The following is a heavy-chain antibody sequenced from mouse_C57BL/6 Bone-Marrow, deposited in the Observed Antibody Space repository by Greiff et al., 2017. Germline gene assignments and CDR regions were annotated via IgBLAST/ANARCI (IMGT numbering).Heavy chain of an antibody. CDR1: GFNIKDDY. V-gene: IGHV14-4*01. CDR2: IDPENGDT. Sequence: EVQLQQSGAELVRPGASVKLSCTASGFNIKDDYMHWVKQRPEQGLEWIGWIDPENGDTEYASKFQGKATITADTSSNTAYLQLSSLTSEDTAVYYCTTSPNWDVDYWGQGTTLTVSS. J-gene: IGHJ2*01. CDR3: TTSPNWDVDY. D-gene: IGHD4-1*01.